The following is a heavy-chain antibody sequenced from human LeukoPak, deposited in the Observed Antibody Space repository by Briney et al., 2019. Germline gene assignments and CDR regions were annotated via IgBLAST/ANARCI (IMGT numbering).Heavy chain of an antibody. CDR2: INHSGST. CDR3: ARLVRGVVRGVKDY. V-gene: IGHV4-34*01. J-gene: IGHJ4*02. D-gene: IGHD3-10*01. Sequence: PSQTLSLTCAVYGGSLSGYYWSWIRQPPGKGLEWIGEINHSGSTNYNPSLKSRVTISVDTSKNQFSLKLSSVAAADTAVYYCARLVRGVVRGVKDYWGQGTLVTVSS. CDR1: GGSLSGYY.